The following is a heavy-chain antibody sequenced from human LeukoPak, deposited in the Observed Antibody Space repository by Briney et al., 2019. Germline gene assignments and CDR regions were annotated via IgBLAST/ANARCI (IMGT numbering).Heavy chain of an antibody. Sequence: ASVKVSCKASGYTFTSYDINWVRQATGQGLEWMGWMNPNSGNTGYAQKFQGRVTMTRNTSISTAYMELSSLRSEDTAVYYCARAHYDFWSGYYPYWGQGTLVTVSS. CDR1: GYTFTSYD. D-gene: IGHD3-3*01. J-gene: IGHJ4*02. CDR3: ARAHYDFWSGYYPY. V-gene: IGHV1-8*01. CDR2: MNPNSGNT.